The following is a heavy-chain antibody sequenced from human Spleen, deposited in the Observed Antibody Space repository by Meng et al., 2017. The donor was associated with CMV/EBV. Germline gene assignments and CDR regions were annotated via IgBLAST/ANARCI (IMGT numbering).Heavy chain of an antibody. J-gene: IGHJ4*02. D-gene: IGHD1-26*01. CDR2: IRYDGSNQ. Sequence: GGSLRLSCAASGFTFSSYGMHWVRQAPGKGLEWVAFIRYDGSNQFYADSVKGRFTISRDNSKNTLYLQMNSLRPEDTAIYHCAKKGEPGATGYLEYWGQGTLVTVSS. V-gene: IGHV3-30*02. CDR1: GFTFSSYG. CDR3: AKKGEPGATGYLEY.